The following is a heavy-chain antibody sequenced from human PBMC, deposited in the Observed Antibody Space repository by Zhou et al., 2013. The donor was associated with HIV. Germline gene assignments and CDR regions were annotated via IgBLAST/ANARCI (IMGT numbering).Heavy chain of an antibody. CDR3: ARGPYSSSWCDY. V-gene: IGHV1-2*02. Sequence: QVQLVQSGAEVKKPGASVKVSCKASGYTFTGYYIHWVRQAPGQGLEWMGWINPNNGDTIYAQKFQGRVTMTRDTSISTAYMELSRLRSEDTAVYYCARGPYSSSWCDYWGQGTLVTVSS. J-gene: IGHJ4*02. D-gene: IGHD6-13*01. CDR1: GYTFTGYY. CDR2: INPNNGDT.